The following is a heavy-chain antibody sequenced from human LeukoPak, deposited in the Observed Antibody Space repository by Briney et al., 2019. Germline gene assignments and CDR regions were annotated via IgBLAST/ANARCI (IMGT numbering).Heavy chain of an antibody. CDR2: VYYSGSS. D-gene: IGHD6-13*01. CDR1: GGSISGHF. V-gene: IGHV4-59*11. J-gene: IGHJ4*02. CDR3: ARGGGYSSSWSY. Sequence: SETLSLTCTVSGGSISGHFWSWLRQPPGKALEWIGYVYYSGSSNYNPSLKSRVSMSVDTSKSQFSLRLSSVTAADTAVYYCARGGGYSSSWSYWGQGTLVTVSS.